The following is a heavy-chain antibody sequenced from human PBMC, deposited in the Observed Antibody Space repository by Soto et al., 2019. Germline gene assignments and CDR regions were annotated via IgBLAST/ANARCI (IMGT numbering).Heavy chain of an antibody. V-gene: IGHV4-59*01. Sequence: ASETLSLTCTVSGGSISSYYWSWIRQPPGKGLEWIGYIYYSGSTNYNPSLKSRVTISVDTSKNQFSLKLSSVTAADTAVYYCARERGRIVGATRYYYGMDVWGQGTTVTVSS. CDR1: GGSISSYY. D-gene: IGHD1-26*01. CDR2: IYYSGST. J-gene: IGHJ6*02. CDR3: ARERGRIVGATRYYYGMDV.